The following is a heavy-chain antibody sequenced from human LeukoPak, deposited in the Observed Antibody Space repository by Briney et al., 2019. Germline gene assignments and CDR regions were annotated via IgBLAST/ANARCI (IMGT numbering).Heavy chain of an antibody. D-gene: IGHD3-22*01. Sequence: GRSLRLSCAASGFTFDDDAMHWVRQAPGKGLEWVSGMSWNSGSIGYADSVKGRFTISRDNAKNSLYLQMNSLRAEDTALYYCAKDYYYDSSGYYWAPGDYWGQGTLVTVSS. J-gene: IGHJ4*02. CDR3: AKDYYYDSSGYYWAPGDY. CDR2: MSWNSGSI. CDR1: GFTFDDDA. V-gene: IGHV3-9*01.